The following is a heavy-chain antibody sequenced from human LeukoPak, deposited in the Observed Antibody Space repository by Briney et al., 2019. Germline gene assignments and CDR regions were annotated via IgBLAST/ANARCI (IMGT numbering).Heavy chain of an antibody. V-gene: IGHV3-11*04. Sequence: KPGGSLRLSCAASGFTFSDYYMSWIRQAPGKGLEWVSYIGSSGGTISYADSVEGRFTVSRDNAQNSLYLEMNSLRAEDTALYYCAKLIVPAANAIEYWGQGALVTVSS. CDR3: AKLIVPAANAIEY. CDR1: GFTFSDYY. D-gene: IGHD2-2*01. CDR2: IGSSGGTI. J-gene: IGHJ4*02.